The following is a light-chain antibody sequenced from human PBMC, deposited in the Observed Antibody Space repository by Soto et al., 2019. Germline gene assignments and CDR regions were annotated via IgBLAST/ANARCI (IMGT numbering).Light chain of an antibody. J-gene: IGKJ1*01. CDR3: QQRHNWPRT. V-gene: IGKV3-11*01. CDR2: AAS. CDR1: QTVTSS. Sequence: EIVLTQSPATLSFSPGERSTLSCRASQTVTSSLAWYQQKPGQAPRLLIYAASNRATGIPARFSGSGSGTDFTLTISSLEPEDFAVYYCQQRHNWPRTFGQGTKVEVK.